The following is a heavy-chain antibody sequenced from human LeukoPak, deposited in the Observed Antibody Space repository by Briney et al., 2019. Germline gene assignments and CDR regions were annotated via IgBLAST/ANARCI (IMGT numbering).Heavy chain of an antibody. CDR2: ISIGDGRA. CDR1: GYTFNNFG. V-gene: IGHV1-18*01. Sequence: ASVKVSCKTSGYTFNNFGITWVRQAPGQGLEWMGWISIGDGRAHYGRKFQDRVSMTREMSSNTAFLELSSLRSDDTAFYFCSRSYYSSSWYYFDHWGQGTLVTVSS. J-gene: IGHJ4*02. D-gene: IGHD2-15*01. CDR3: SRSYYSSSWYYFDH.